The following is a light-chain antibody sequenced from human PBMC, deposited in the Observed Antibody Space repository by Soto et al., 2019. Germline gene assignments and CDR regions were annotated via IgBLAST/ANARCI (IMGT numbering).Light chain of an antibody. CDR3: QQYNLYPWT. CDR1: QSVSHW. V-gene: IGKV1-5*03. Sequence: DIQMTQSPSTLSAFVGDSVIITCRASQSVSHWLAWYQQKPGKAPKVLIYKTSTLESGVPSRFSGSGSGTDFTLTITNLQPDDFATYYCQQYNLYPWTFGQGTKVEIK. J-gene: IGKJ1*01. CDR2: KTS.